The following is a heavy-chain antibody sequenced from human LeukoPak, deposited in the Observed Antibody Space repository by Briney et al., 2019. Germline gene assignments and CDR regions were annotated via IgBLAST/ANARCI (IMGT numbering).Heavy chain of an antibody. V-gene: IGHV4-34*01. CDR1: GGSFSGYY. J-gene: IGHJ6*02. CDR3: ARGKEGIAAHYYYYGMDV. Sequence: PSETLSLTCAVYGGSFSGYYWSWIRQPPGKGLEWIGEINHSGSTNYNPSLKSQVTISVDTSKNQFSLKLSSVTAADTAVYYCARGKEGIAAHYYYYGMDVWGQGTTVTVSS. CDR2: INHSGST. D-gene: IGHD6-13*01.